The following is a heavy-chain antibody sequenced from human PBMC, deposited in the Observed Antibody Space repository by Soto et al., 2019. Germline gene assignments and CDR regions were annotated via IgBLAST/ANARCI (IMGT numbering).Heavy chain of an antibody. D-gene: IGHD1-1*01. Sequence: PGGSLRLSCAASGFTVSSNCMSWVRQAPGKGLEWVSVIYSGGSTYYADSVKGRFTISRDNSMNTLYLQMNSLRAEDTAVYYCARDFVHGHQAEYLQHWGQRTLVPVS. CDR3: ARDFVHGHQAEYLQH. CDR2: IYSGGST. V-gene: IGHV3-66*01. CDR1: GFTVSSNC. J-gene: IGHJ1*01.